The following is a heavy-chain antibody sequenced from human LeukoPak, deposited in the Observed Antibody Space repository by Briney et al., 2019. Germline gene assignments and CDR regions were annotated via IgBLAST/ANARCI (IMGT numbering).Heavy chain of an antibody. CDR3: ARDRRWHIDWDNYYYYGIDV. CDR1: GYAITSGGFS. J-gene: IGHJ6*02. Sequence: SQTLSLTCTVSGYAITSGGFSWNWIRQSPGKGLEWIGCIYDRGPAYYNPSLKSRFTISVDRPKNQFFLNVTSLTAADTAVYYCARDRRWHIDWDNYYYYGIDVWGQGTTVTVSS. V-gene: IGHV4-30-2*06. D-gene: IGHD1/OR15-1a*01. CDR2: IYDRGPA.